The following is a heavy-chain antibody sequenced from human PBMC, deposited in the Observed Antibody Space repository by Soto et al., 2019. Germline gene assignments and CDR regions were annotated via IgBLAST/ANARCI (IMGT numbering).Heavy chain of an antibody. CDR1: GFTFSSYG. D-gene: IGHD6-19*01. J-gene: IGHJ4*02. CDR3: ARDLDSTGWYYFDY. V-gene: IGHV3-33*01. CDR2: IWYDGSNK. Sequence: GGSLRLSCAASGFTFSSYGMHWVRQAPGKGLEWVAVIWYDGSNKYYADSVKGRFTISRDNSKNTLYLQMNSLRAEDTAVYYCARDLDSTGWYYFDYWGQGTLVSVS.